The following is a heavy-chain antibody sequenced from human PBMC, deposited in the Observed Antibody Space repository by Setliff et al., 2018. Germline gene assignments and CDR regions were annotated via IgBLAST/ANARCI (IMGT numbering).Heavy chain of an antibody. CDR1: GFAFDSYA. J-gene: IGHJ4*02. D-gene: IGHD5-12*01. V-gene: IGHV3-30*02. Sequence: GGSLRLSCAASGFAFDSYAMHWVRQAPGKGLEWVSFIQHDGSREFYGDPVKGRFIISRDNSKNTLYLQMNSLSAEDTAVYYCAKVPNSGGYAGPFDFWGQGTLVTVSS. CDR2: IQHDGSRE. CDR3: AKVPNSGGYAGPFDF.